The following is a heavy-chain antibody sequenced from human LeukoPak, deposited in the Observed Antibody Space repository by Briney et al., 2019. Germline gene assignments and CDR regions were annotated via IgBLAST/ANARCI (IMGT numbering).Heavy chain of an antibody. J-gene: IGHJ6*03. V-gene: IGHV1-18*01. CDR1: GGTFSSYG. Sequence: ASVKVSCKASGGTFSSYGISWVRQAPGQGLEWMGWISAYNGNTNYAQKLQGRVTMTTDTSTSTAYMELRSLRSDDTAVYYCARDIVFLDSHYMDVWGKGTTVTVSS. CDR2: ISAYNGNT. CDR3: ARDIVFLDSHYMDV. D-gene: IGHD5/OR15-5a*01.